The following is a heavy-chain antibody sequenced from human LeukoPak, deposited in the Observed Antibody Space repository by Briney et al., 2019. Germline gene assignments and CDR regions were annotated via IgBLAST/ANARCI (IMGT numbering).Heavy chain of an antibody. CDR3: ARDSNNWNIAVFDY. Sequence: SETLSLTCTVSGGSISSSSYYWGWIRQPPGKGLEWIGSIYYSGSTYYNPSLKSRVTISVDTSKNQFSLKLSSVTAADTAVYYCARDSNNWNIAVFDYWGQGTLVTVSS. V-gene: IGHV4-39*07. CDR2: IYYSGST. J-gene: IGHJ4*02. CDR1: GGSISSSSYY. D-gene: IGHD1-1*01.